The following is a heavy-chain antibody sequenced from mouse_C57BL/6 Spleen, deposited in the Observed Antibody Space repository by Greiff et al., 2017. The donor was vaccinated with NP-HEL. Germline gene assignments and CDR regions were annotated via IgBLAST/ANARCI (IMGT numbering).Heavy chain of an antibody. J-gene: IGHJ4*01. CDR1: GFNIQNTY. CDR3: ARDFYYGSSYVGGYAMDY. D-gene: IGHD1-1*01. Sequence: EVKLVESVAELVRPGASVKLSCTASGFNIQNTYMHWVKQRPEQGLEWIGRIDPANGNTKYAPKFQGKATITADTSSNTAYLQLSSLTSEDTAIYYCARDFYYGSSYVGGYAMDYWGQGTSVTVSS. V-gene: IGHV14-3*01. CDR2: IDPANGNT.